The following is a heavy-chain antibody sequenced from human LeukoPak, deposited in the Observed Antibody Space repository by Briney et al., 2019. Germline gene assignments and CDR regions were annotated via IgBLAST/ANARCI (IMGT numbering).Heavy chain of an antibody. D-gene: IGHD2-2*01. V-gene: IGHV4-61*02. CDR1: GVSISSGSYY. Sequence: PSETLSLTCTVSGVSISSGSYYWSWIRQPAGKGLEWIGRIYTSGSTNYNPSLKSRVTISVDTSKNQFSLKLSSVTAADTAVYYCARESRSTSLLFDPWGQGTLVTVSS. J-gene: IGHJ5*02. CDR2: IYTSGST. CDR3: ARESRSTSLLFDP.